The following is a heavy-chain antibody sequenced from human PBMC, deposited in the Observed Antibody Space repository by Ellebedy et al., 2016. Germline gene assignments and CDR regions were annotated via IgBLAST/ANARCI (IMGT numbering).Heavy chain of an antibody. Sequence: ASVKVSCKASGYTFTTYAIHWVRQAPGQRLEWMGWINAGNGKTKYSEKFQGRVTITGDTPASTAYMELSSLTSEDTAVYYCARGSAEGRAFDYWGQGTLVTVSS. V-gene: IGHV1-3*01. D-gene: IGHD3-10*01. CDR2: INAGNGKT. CDR1: GYTFTTYA. J-gene: IGHJ4*02. CDR3: ARGSAEGRAFDY.